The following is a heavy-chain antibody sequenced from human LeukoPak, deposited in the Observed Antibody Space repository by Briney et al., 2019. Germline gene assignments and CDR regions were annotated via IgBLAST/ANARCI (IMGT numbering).Heavy chain of an antibody. CDR2: ISADNGNT. CDR3: ARVIPQGPYYYHGMDV. Sequence: ASVKVSCKASGYTFINYGIIWVRQAPGQGLEWMGWISADNGNTNYAQNLQDRVTMTTDTSTSTAYMELRSLRSDDTALYYCARVIPQGPYYYHGMDVWAKGPRSPSP. V-gene: IGHV1-18*01. D-gene: IGHD3-16*01. J-gene: IGHJ6*02. CDR1: GYTFINYG.